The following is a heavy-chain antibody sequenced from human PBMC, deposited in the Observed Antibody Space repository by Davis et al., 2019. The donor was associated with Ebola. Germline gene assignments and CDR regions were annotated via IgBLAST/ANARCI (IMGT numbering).Heavy chain of an antibody. J-gene: IGHJ6*02. CDR3: ARSLRQPTAWRGYYYYGMDV. Sequence: PGGSLRLSCAASGFTFSGSAMHWVRQAPGKGLEWVSYISSSGSTIYYADSVKGRFTISRDNAKNSLYLQMNSLRAEDTAVYYCARSLRQPTAWRGYYYYGMDVWGQGTTVTVSS. V-gene: IGHV3-48*04. CDR1: GFTFSGSA. D-gene: IGHD1-1*01. CDR2: ISSSGSTI.